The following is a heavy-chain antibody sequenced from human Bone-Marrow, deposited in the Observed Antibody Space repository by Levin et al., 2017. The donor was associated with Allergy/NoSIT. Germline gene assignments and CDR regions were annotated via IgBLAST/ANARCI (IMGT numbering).Heavy chain of an antibody. CDR3: AKDYGSGRHYTEYFYSGMDV. D-gene: IGHD3-10*01. J-gene: IGHJ6*02. V-gene: IGHV3-30*18. CDR1: GFTFTNYA. Sequence: RTGGSLRLSCAASGFTFTNYAIHWVRQAPGKGLEWVAVISDDGTTQYFADSVKGRFSISRDNPKNTLSLEMNSLRAEDTAVYYCAKDYGSGRHYTEYFYSGMDVWGQGTTVSVSS. CDR2: ISDDGTTQ.